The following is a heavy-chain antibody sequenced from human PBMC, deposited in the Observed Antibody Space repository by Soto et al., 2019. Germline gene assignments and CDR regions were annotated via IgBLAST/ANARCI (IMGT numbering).Heavy chain of an antibody. Sequence: NPSETLSLTCTVSGGSISSGGYYWSWIRQHPGKGLEWIGYIYYSGSTYYNPSLKSRVTISVDTSKNQFSLKLSSVTAADTAVYYCAREASHPQINCSGGSCYSEFHGMDVWGQGTTVTVSS. CDR3: AREASHPQINCSGGSCYSEFHGMDV. D-gene: IGHD2-15*01. CDR1: GGSISSGGYY. CDR2: IYYSGST. V-gene: IGHV4-31*03. J-gene: IGHJ6*02.